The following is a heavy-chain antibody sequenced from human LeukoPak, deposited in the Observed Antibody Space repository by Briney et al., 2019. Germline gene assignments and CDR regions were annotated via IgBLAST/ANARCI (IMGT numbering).Heavy chain of an antibody. D-gene: IGHD3-16*02. J-gene: IGHJ4*02. V-gene: IGHV4-34*01. CDR1: GGSFSGYY. CDR2: IYHSGST. Sequence: SETLSLTCAVYGGSFSGYYWSWIRQPPGKGLEWIGEIYHSGSTNYNPSLKSRVTISVDKSKNQFSLKLSSVTAADTAVYYCARVVYDYVWGSYRYLDYWGQGTLVTVSS. CDR3: ARVVYDYVWGSYRYLDY.